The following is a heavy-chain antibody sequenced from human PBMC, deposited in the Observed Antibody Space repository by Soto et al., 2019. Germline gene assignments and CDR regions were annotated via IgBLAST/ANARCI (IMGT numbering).Heavy chain of an antibody. D-gene: IGHD2-15*01. V-gene: IGHV1-18*04. J-gene: IGHJ3*02. Sequence: ASVKVSCKASGYTFTSYGISWVRQAPGQGLEWMGWISAYNGNTNYAQKLQGRVTMTTDTSTSTAYMELRSLRSDDTAVYYCARDRGQLGYCSGGSCPTGIWGQGTMVTV. CDR1: GYTFTSYG. CDR2: ISAYNGNT. CDR3: ARDRGQLGYCSGGSCPTGI.